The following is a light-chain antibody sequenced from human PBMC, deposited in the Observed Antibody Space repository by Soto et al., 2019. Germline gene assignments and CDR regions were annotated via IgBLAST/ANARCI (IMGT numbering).Light chain of an antibody. CDR3: SSYTSSSTPV. CDR1: SSDGGGSNY. V-gene: IGLV2-14*01. CDR2: DVS. J-gene: IGLJ1*01. Sequence: SSLTHPASVSWSPGRSITISCTGTSSDGGGSNYVCWYQHHPGKAPKLMIYDVSNRPSGVSNRFSGSKSDNTASLTISRLQAEDEADYYCSSYTSSSTPVFGAGTKVTVL.